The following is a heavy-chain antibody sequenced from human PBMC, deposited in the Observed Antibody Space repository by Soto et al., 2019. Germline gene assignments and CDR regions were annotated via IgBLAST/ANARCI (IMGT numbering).Heavy chain of an antibody. Sequence: QVLLQESGPGLVKPSQTLSLTCTVSGGSISRGAYYWTWIRQQPGKGLEWIGYISYTGSTSYNPSLKSRIIISVDTSKNQFSLKLSSVTAADTAVYYCARTTGSFSWSWGQGALVTVSS. CDR1: GGSISRGAYY. D-gene: IGHD3-10*01. CDR3: ARTTGSFSWS. V-gene: IGHV4-31*03. CDR2: ISYTGST. J-gene: IGHJ5*02.